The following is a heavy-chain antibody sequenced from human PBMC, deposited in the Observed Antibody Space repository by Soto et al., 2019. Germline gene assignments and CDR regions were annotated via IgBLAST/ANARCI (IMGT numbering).Heavy chain of an antibody. Sequence: PSQTLSLTCAISGDSVSSNSAAWNWIRQSPSRGLEWLGRTYYRSKWYNDYAVSVKSRITINPDTSKNKFSLQLNSVTPEDTAVYYCAREPRSITGISWFDPWGQGTLVTVSS. CDR3: AREPRSITGISWFDP. CDR2: TYYRSKWYN. D-gene: IGHD1-20*01. CDR1: GDSVSSNSAA. V-gene: IGHV6-1*01. J-gene: IGHJ5*02.